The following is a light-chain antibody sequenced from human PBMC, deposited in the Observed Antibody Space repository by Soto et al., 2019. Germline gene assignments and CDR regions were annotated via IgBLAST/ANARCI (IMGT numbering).Light chain of an antibody. CDR2: GAS. CDR3: QQYGSSPRT. CDR1: QSVSSSY. V-gene: IGKV3-20*01. J-gene: IGKJ1*01. Sequence: EIVLTQSPGTLSFSPGERATLSCRASQSVSSSYLAWYQQKPGQAPRLLIYGASSRATGIPDRFSASGSGTAFTLTISRLEPEDFAVYYCQQYGSSPRTFGQGTKVEIK.